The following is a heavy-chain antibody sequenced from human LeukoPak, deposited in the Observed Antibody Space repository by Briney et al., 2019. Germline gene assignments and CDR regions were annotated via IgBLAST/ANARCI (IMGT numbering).Heavy chain of an antibody. CDR1: GGTFSSYA. Sequence: ASVKVSCKASGGTFSSYAISWVRQAPGQGLEWMGRIIPILGIANYAQKFQGRVTITADKSTSTAYMELSSLRSEDTAVYYCARAPGYYYDSSGIRGYWGQGTLVTVSS. D-gene: IGHD3-22*01. V-gene: IGHV1-69*04. CDR3: ARAPGYYYDSSGIRGY. J-gene: IGHJ4*02. CDR2: IIPILGIA.